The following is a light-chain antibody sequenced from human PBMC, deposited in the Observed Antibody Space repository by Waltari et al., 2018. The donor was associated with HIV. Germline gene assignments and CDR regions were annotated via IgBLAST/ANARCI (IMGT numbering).Light chain of an antibody. CDR3: QQRYNWPLT. Sequence: EIVLTQSPATLSLSPGERATLSCRASQSVSTYLSWYQQKPGQAPRLLIYVASSRATGIPARFSGSGSGTDFTLTISSLEPEDFAVYYCQQRYNWPLTFGPGTKVDV. J-gene: IGKJ3*01. CDR1: QSVSTY. V-gene: IGKV3-11*01. CDR2: VAS.